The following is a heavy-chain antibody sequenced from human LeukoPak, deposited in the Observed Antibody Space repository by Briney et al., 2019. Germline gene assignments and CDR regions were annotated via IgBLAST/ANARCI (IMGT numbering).Heavy chain of an antibody. CDR2: ISAYNGNT. Sequence: GASVKVSCKASGGTFSSYAISWVRQAPGQGLEWMGWISAYNGNTNYAQKLQGRVTMTTDTSTSTAYMELRSLRSDDTAVYYCARDGGYSSSWYARPFDYWGQGTLVTVSS. V-gene: IGHV1-18*01. J-gene: IGHJ4*02. CDR1: GGTFSSYA. CDR3: ARDGGYSSSWYARPFDY. D-gene: IGHD6-13*01.